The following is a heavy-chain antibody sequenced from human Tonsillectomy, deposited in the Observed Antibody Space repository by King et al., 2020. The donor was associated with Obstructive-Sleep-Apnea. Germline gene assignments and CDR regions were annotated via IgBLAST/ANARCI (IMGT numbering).Heavy chain of an antibody. Sequence: VQLVESGGGLVQPGRSLRLSCAASGFTFDDYAMHWVRQAPGKGLEVVSGISWNCGSIGYADSVKGRFTISRDNAKNSLYLQMNSLRAEDTALYYCARPYYDSSGYPAFGYWGQGTLVTVSS. CDR1: GFTFDDYA. V-gene: IGHV3-9*01. J-gene: IGHJ4*02. CDR3: ARPYYDSSGYPAFGY. D-gene: IGHD3-22*01. CDR2: ISWNCGSI.